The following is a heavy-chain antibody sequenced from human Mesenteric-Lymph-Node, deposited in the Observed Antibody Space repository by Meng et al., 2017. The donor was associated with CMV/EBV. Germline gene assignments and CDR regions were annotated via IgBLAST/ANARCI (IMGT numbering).Heavy chain of an antibody. CDR2: INWNGGST. Sequence: GESLKISCAASGFTFSSYTMNWVRQAPGKGLEWVSGINWNGGSTGYADSVKGRFTISRDNAKNSLYLQMNSLRAEDTALYYCARSTPYYDILTGYSWAYYYYYGMDVWGQGTTVTVSS. J-gene: IGHJ6*02. D-gene: IGHD3-9*01. CDR1: GFTFSSYT. CDR3: ARSTPYYDILTGYSWAYYYYYGMDV. V-gene: IGHV3-20*04.